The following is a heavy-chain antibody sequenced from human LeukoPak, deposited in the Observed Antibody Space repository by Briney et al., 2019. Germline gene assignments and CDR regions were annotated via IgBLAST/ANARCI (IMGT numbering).Heavy chain of an antibody. Sequence: GGSLRLSCAGSGFTFSHYSMNWVRQAPGKGLEWVASFGSDLSFRSYADSVKGRFTISRDNAESSLHLHMNSLRAEDTAVYYCAKDREKASIVGALGYWGQGTLVTVSS. CDR3: AKDREKASIVGALGY. CDR1: GFTFSHYS. J-gene: IGHJ4*02. CDR2: FGSDLSFR. V-gene: IGHV3-21*04. D-gene: IGHD1-26*01.